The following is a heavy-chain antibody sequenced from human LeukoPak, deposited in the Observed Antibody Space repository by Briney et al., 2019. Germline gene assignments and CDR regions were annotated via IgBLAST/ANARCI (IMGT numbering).Heavy chain of an antibody. Sequence: GGSLRLSCAASGFTFSSYAMSWVRQAPGKGLGWVSSISSSSTYIYYGDSVKGRFTISRDNAKNSLYLQMNSLRAEDTAVYYCARAGRTGSNDGGYWGQGTLVTVSS. J-gene: IGHJ4*02. CDR1: GFTFSSYA. CDR2: ISSSSTYI. D-gene: IGHD2-8*01. CDR3: ARAGRTGSNDGGY. V-gene: IGHV3-21*01.